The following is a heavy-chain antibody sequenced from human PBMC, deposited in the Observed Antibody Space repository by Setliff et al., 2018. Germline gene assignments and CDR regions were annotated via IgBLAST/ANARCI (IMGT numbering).Heavy chain of an antibody. CDR2: VIPLFGTT. D-gene: IGHD4-4*01. J-gene: IGHJ5*02. CDR3: ARDTHINYNNPQVGWFDP. V-gene: IGHV1-69*13. CDR1: GYTFNDYG. Sequence: GASVKVSCKTSGYTFNDYGIAWVRLAPGQGLEWMGRVIPLFGTTNYAQKSQDRVAISADESTSTAYMELRSLRSEDTAIYYCARDTHINYNNPQVGWFDPWGQGTQVTVSS.